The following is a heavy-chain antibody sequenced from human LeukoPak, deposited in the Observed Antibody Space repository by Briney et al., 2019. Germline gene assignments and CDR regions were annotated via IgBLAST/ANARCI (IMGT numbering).Heavy chain of an antibody. J-gene: IGHJ4*02. CDR1: GGTFSSYA. CDR3: AGTPTRDCSSTSCYQFDY. V-gene: IGHV1-69*06. D-gene: IGHD2-2*01. Sequence: SVKVSCKASGGTFSSYAISWGRQAPGQGLEWMGGIIPIFGTANYAQKFQGRVTITADKSTSTAYMELSSLRSEDTAVYYCAGTPTRDCSSTSCYQFDYWGQGTLVTVSS. CDR2: IIPIFGTA.